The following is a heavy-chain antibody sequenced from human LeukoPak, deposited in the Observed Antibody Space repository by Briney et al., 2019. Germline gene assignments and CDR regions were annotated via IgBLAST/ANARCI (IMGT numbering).Heavy chain of an antibody. CDR3: ARDPVGGSTIFDY. Sequence: GGSLRLSCAASRFTLSTYWMSWVRQAPGKGLEWVAHIKQDGSQEYYVDSVKGRFTISRDSAKNSLYLQMNSLRAEDTAVYYCARDPVGGSTIFDYWGQGTLVTVSS. D-gene: IGHD1-26*01. CDR2: IKQDGSQE. V-gene: IGHV3-7*01. CDR1: RFTLSTYW. J-gene: IGHJ4*02.